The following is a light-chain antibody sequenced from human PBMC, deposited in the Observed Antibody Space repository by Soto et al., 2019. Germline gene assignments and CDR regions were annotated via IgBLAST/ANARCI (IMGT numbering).Light chain of an antibody. J-gene: IGKJ4*01. CDR3: QQFNSYPLT. V-gene: IGKV1-13*02. CDR2: YAS. CDR1: QGIGST. Sequence: AIQLTQSPSSLSASVGDRVTITCRASQGIGSTLAWYQQKPGKPPKLLIYYASSLPSGVPSRFSGSGSGTDFTLTISSLQPEDFATSYCQQFNSYPLTFGGGTKVEI.